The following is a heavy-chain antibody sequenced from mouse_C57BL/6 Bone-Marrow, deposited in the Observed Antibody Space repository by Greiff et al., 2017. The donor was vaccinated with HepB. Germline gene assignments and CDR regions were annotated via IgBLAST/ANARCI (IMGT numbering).Heavy chain of an antibody. CDR3: TTISTMVTTGPNY. Sequence: EVQLQQSGAELVRPGASVKLSCTASGFNIKDDYMHWVKQRPEQGLEWIGWIDPENGDTEYASKFQGKATITADTSSNTAYLQLSSLTSEDTAVYYCTTISTMVTTGPNYWGQGNTLTVSS. CDR1: GFNIKDDY. V-gene: IGHV14-4*01. J-gene: IGHJ2*01. CDR2: IDPENGDT. D-gene: IGHD2-2*01.